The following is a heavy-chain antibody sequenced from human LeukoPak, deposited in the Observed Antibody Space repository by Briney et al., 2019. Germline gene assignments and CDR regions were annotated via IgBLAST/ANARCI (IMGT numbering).Heavy chain of an antibody. V-gene: IGHV3-23*01. D-gene: IGHD6-19*01. CDR2: ISGSGGST. Sequence: PGGSLRLSCAASGFTFSSYAMSWVRQAPGKGLEWVSAISGSGGSTYYADSVKGRFTISRDNSKNTLYLQMNSLRAEDTAVYYCATGGSSGWYTLFDYWGQGTLVTVSS. CDR1: GFTFSSYA. J-gene: IGHJ4*02. CDR3: ATGGSSGWYTLFDY.